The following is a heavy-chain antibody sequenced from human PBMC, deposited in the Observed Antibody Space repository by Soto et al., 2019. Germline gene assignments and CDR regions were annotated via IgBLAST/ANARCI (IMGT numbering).Heavy chain of an antibody. CDR2: IVVGSGNT. CDR1: GFTFTSSA. D-gene: IGHD3-3*01. V-gene: IGHV1-58*01. CDR3: AADGRYYDFWSGPPGYYGMDV. J-gene: IGHJ6*02. Sequence: SVKVSCKASGFTFTSSAVQWVRQARVQRLEWIGWIVVGSGNTNYAQKFQERVTITRDMSTSTAYMELSSLRSEDTAVYYCAADGRYYDFWSGPPGYYGMDVWGQGTTVTVSS.